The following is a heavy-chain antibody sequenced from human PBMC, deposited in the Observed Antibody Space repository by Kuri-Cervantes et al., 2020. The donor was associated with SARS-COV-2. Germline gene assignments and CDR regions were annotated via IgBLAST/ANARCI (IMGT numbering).Heavy chain of an antibody. D-gene: IGHD3-3*01. J-gene: IGHJ4*02. V-gene: IGHV3-49*04. CDR3: TKDDFWSGYADY. Sequence: GESLKISCTASGFTFGDYAMSWVRQAPGKGLEWVGFIRSKAYGGTTEYAASVKVRFTISRDDSKSIAYLQMNSLKTEDTDVYYCTKDDFWSGYADYWGQGTLVTVSS. CDR1: GFTFGDYA. CDR2: IRSKAYGGTT.